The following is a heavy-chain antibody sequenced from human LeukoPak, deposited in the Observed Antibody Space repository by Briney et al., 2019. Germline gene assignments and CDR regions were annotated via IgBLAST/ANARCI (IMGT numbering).Heavy chain of an antibody. D-gene: IGHD3-10*01. Sequence: GGSLRLSCAASGFTFSSYWMSWVRQAPGKGLEWVSAISGSGGSTYYADSVKGRFTISRDNSKNTLYLQMNSLRAEDTAVYYCAKKALLWFGEATYYFDYWGQGTLVTVSS. V-gene: IGHV3-23*01. CDR2: ISGSGGST. CDR3: AKKALLWFGEATYYFDY. CDR1: GFTFSSYW. J-gene: IGHJ4*02.